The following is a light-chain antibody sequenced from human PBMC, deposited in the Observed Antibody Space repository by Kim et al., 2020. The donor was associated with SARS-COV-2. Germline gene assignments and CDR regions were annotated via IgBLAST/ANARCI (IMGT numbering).Light chain of an antibody. CDR3: QSYDSSLSGYV. CDR1: SSNIGAGYD. Sequence: QRVSISCTGSSSNIGAGYDVHGYQQPPGTAPKLLIYGNSNRPSGVPDRFSCSKSGTSASLAITGLQAEDEADYYCQSYDSSLSGYVFGTGTKVTVL. V-gene: IGLV1-40*01. CDR2: GNS. J-gene: IGLJ1*01.